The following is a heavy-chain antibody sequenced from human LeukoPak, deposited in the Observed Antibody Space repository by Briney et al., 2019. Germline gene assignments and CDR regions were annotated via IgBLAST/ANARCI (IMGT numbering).Heavy chain of an antibody. J-gene: IGHJ4*02. CDR1: GLTFSSYS. D-gene: IGHD1-26*01. CDR3: ARGSGSYFDY. Sequence: GGSLRLSCAASGLTFSSYSMNWVRQAPGKGLEWVSSISHSSSYIYYADSVKGRFTISRDNAKNSLYLQMNSLRAEDTAVYYCARGSGSYFDYWGQGTLVTVSS. CDR2: ISHSSSYI. V-gene: IGHV3-21*01.